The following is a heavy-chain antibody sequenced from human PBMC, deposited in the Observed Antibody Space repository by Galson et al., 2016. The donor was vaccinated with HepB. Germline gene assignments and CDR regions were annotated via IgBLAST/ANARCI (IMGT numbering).Heavy chain of an antibody. D-gene: IGHD6-25*01. CDR1: GASISRNYMY. J-gene: IGHJ4*02. Sequence: SETLSLTCTVSGASISRNYMYWVWIRQSPGKGLEWIASIYNNGNTYYNPSLKGRASISEDASKNQFSLKVSSVTASDTAVYFCSGTWSGSVYLDYWGQGALVTVSS. CDR2: IYNNGNT. V-gene: IGHV4-39*01. CDR3: SGTWSGSVYLDY.